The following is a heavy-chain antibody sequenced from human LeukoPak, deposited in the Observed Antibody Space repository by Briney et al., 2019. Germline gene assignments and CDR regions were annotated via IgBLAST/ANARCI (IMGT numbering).Heavy chain of an antibody. Sequence: SETLSLTCTVSRGSISGYSWSWIRQSPGGGLEWIGYIYYSGDTAYNPSLRSRVTLSVDTSKNQFSLQLRSVTTADTAVYYCVRGPYGASISKWFDPWGQGTQVIVSP. J-gene: IGHJ5*02. CDR3: VRGPYGASISKWFDP. V-gene: IGHV4-59*01. CDR2: IYYSGDT. D-gene: IGHD4/OR15-4a*01. CDR1: RGSISGYS.